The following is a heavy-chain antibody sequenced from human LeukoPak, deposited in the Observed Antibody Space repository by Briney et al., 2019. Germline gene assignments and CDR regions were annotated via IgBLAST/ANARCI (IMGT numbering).Heavy chain of an antibody. Sequence: PGGSLRLSCAASGFTFSNFGMHWVCQAPGKGLEGVAVLSYDGGVKYYADSVKGRFTISRDNSKNIMYLQMNSLRAEDTAVYFCAKGFYDSGGWGRGTLVTVSS. CDR3: AKGFYDSGG. V-gene: IGHV3-30*18. D-gene: IGHD3-22*01. CDR1: GFTFSNFG. CDR2: LSYDGGVK. J-gene: IGHJ4*02.